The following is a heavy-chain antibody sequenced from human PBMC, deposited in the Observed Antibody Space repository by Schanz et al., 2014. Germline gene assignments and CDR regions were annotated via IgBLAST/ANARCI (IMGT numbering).Heavy chain of an antibody. CDR1: GYTFTTYH. CDR2: MNPNSGNT. J-gene: IGHJ4*02. D-gene: IGHD3-22*01. CDR3: ARYDSSAYYIDH. V-gene: IGHV1-8*01. Sequence: QVQLVQSGAEVKKPGASVKVSCKTSGYTFTTYHINWVRQAPGQGLEWMGWMNPNSGNTGYAQKFQGRVTMTRDTPISTAFMELSSLRSEDTAVYYCARYDSSAYYIDHWGQGTLVTVSS.